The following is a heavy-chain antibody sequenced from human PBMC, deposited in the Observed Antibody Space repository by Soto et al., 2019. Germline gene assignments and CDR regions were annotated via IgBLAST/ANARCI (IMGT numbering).Heavy chain of an antibody. J-gene: IGHJ4*02. CDR2: IYYSGSS. V-gene: IGHV4-59*08. CDR3: ASLGDTGRWD. D-gene: IGHD1-26*01. CDR1: GSPLSGDY. Sequence: PSETLSLTFTVSGSPLSGDYWSWMRQPPGKGQECIGYIYYSGSSNYNPSLKSRVTISVDTSKTQFSLKLSSVTAADTAVYYCASLGDTGRWDWGQGTLGNVSS.